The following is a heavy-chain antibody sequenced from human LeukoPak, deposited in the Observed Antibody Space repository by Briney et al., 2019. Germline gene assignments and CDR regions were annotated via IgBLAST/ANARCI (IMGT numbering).Heavy chain of an antibody. Sequence: GGSLRLSCAASGFTFSSYAMHWVRQAPGKGLEWVAVISYDGSNKYYADSVKGRFTISRDNSKNTLYLQMNSLRAEDTAVYYCARDKRSSSYFDYWGQGTLVTVSS. CDR2: ISYDGSNK. V-gene: IGHV3-30-3*01. J-gene: IGHJ4*02. D-gene: IGHD6-13*01. CDR3: ARDKRSSSYFDY. CDR1: GFTFSSYA.